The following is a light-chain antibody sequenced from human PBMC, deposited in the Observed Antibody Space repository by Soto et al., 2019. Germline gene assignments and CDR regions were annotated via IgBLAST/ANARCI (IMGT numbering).Light chain of an antibody. V-gene: IGKV3-11*01. CDR2: DAS. Sequence: ETVLTQSPATLSLSPGERAILSCRASQSVSTYLAWYQQKPGQAPRLLISDASNRATGSPDRFSGSGSGTDFILNISSLEHADFAVYYCQQRSSWLLTFGGGTKVEIK. J-gene: IGKJ4*01. CDR1: QSVSTY. CDR3: QQRSSWLLT.